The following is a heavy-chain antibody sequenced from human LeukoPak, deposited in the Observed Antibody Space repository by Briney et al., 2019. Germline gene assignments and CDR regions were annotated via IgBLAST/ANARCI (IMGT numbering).Heavy chain of an antibody. CDR3: ARGTTYNRTFDY. CDR1: GGSFSDYY. J-gene: IGHJ4*02. CDR2: INHSGST. D-gene: IGHD4-11*01. V-gene: IGHV4-34*01. Sequence: SETLSLTCAVYGGSFSDYYWSWIRQPPGKGLEWIGEINHSGSTNYNPSLKSRVTISVDTSKNQFSLKLSSVTAADTAVYYCARGTTYNRTFDYWGQGTLVTVSS.